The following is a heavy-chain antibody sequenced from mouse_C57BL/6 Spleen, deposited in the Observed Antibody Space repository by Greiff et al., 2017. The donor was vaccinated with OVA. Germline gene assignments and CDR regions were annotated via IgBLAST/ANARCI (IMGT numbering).Heavy chain of an antibody. V-gene: IGHV1-69*01. CDR1: GYTFTSYW. Sequence: VQLKQPGAELVMPGASVKLSCKASGYTFTSYWMHWVKQRPGQGLEWIGEIDPSDSYTNYNQKFKGKSTLTVDKSSSAAYMQLSSLKSEDSAVYYCARSHGNYDARDYWGQGTSVTVSS. J-gene: IGHJ4*01. D-gene: IGHD2-1*01. CDR3: ARSHGNYDARDY. CDR2: IDPSDSYT.